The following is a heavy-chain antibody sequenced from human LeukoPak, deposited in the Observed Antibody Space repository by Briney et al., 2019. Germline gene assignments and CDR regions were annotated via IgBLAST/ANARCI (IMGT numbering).Heavy chain of an antibody. CDR2: ISSSSSYI. CDR3: ARDGCSGFFYYYMDV. Sequence: GGSLRLSCAASGFTFSSYSMNWVRQAPGKGLEWVSSISSSSSYIYYADSVKGRFTISRDNAKNSLYLQMNSLRAEDTAVYYCARDGCSGFFYYYMDVWGKGTTVTVSS. J-gene: IGHJ6*03. V-gene: IGHV3-21*01. CDR1: GFTFSSYS. D-gene: IGHD2-15*01.